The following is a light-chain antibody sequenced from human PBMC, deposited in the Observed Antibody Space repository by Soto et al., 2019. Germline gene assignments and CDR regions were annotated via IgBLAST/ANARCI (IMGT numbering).Light chain of an antibody. J-gene: IGKJ4*01. Sequence: EIVLTKSPGTLSLSPGERGTLSCRASQNLGTLYLAWFQQKSGQAPRLLIYSASRRATGIPDRFTGSGSGTGFTRTINRVEPEDFAVYFCQERSNWPPLTFGGGTKVDIK. V-gene: IGKV3D-20*02. CDR3: QERSNWPPLT. CDR1: QNLGTLY. CDR2: SAS.